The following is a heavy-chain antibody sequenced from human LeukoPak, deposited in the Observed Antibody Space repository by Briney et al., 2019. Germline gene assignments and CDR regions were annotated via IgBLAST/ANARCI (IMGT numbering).Heavy chain of an antibody. CDR3: ARRPGWYATFDY. V-gene: IGHV4-34*01. D-gene: IGHD6-19*01. CDR2: INHSGST. Sequence: PSETLSLTCAVYGGSFSGYYWSWIRQPPGKGLEWIGEINHSGSTNYNPSPKSRVTISVDTSKNQFSLKLSSVTAADTAVYYCARRPGWYATFDYWGQGTLVTVSS. J-gene: IGHJ4*02. CDR1: GGSFSGYY.